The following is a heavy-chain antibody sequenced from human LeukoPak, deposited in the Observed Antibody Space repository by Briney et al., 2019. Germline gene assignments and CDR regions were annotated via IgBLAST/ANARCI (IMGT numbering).Heavy chain of an antibody. CDR1: GGTFSSYA. Sequence: ASVKVSCKASGGTFSSYAISWVRQATGQGLEWMGWMNPNSGNTGYAQKFQGRVTMTRNTFISTAYMELSSLRSEDTAVYYCARNLPAVRPFDYWGQGTLVTVSS. CDR3: ARNLPAVRPFDY. D-gene: IGHD1-1*01. V-gene: IGHV1-8*02. J-gene: IGHJ4*02. CDR2: MNPNSGNT.